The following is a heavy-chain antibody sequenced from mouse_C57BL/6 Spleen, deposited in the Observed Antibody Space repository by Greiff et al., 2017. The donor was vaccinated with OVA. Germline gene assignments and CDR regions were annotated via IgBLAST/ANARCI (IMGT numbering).Heavy chain of an antibody. CDR1: GFSLTSYG. CDR3: AKTLYLASFAY. CDR2: IWSGGST. V-gene: IGHV2-4*01. D-gene: IGHD5-5*01. Sequence: VQLKESGPGLVQPSQSLSITCTVSGFSLTSYGVHWVRQPPGKGLEWLGVIWSGGSTDYNADFISRLSISKDNSKSQVFFKMNSLQADDTAIYYCAKTLYLASFAYWGQGTLVTVSA. J-gene: IGHJ3*01.